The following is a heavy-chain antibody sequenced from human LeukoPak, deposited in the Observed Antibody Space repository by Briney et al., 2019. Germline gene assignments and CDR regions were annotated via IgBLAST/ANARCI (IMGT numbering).Heavy chain of an antibody. CDR1: VGNFSSYA. CDR2: INPNSGGT. V-gene: IGHV1-2*02. Sequence: ASVKVSCKASVGNFSSYAISWVRQAPGQGLELMGWINPNSGGTDYAQKFQGRVTMTRDTSISTVYMEVSRLRSDDTAVYYCARDPRSTVTTWHYYYYMDVWGRGTTVTVSS. D-gene: IGHD4-17*01. J-gene: IGHJ6*03. CDR3: ARDPRSTVTTWHYYYYMDV.